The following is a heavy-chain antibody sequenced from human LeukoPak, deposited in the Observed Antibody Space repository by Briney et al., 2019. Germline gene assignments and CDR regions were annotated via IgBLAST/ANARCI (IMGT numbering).Heavy chain of an antibody. Sequence: PGGSLRLSCAASGFTFSSYSMNWVRQAPGKGLEWVSSISSSSSSYIYYADSVKGRFTISRDNAKNSLYLQMNSLRAEDTAVYYCARRGYTYGYSFDYWGQGTLVTVSS. CDR1: GFTFSSYS. V-gene: IGHV3-21*01. CDR3: ARRGYTYGYSFDY. D-gene: IGHD5-18*01. CDR2: ISSSSSSYI. J-gene: IGHJ4*02.